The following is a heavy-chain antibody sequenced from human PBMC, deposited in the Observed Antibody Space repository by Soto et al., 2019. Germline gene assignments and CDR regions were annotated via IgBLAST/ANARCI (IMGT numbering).Heavy chain of an antibody. CDR1: GGTFSSYA. Sequence: GASVKVSCKASGGTFSSYAISLVRQAPGQGLXWXXXIIPXXXTXXXXQKFQGRVTITADESTSTAYMELSSLRSEDTAVYYCARTGGPGNYWGQGTLVTVSS. J-gene: IGHJ4*02. V-gene: IGHV1-69*13. CDR3: ARTGGPGNY. CDR2: IIPXXXTX.